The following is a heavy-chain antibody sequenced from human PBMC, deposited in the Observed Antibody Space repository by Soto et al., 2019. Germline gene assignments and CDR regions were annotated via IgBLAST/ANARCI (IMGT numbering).Heavy chain of an antibody. CDR1: GGTFSSYA. D-gene: IGHD6-6*01. V-gene: IGHV1-69*13. Sequence: GASVKVSCKASGGTFSSYAISWVRQAPGQGLEWMGGIIPIFGTANYAQKFQGRVTITADESTSTAYMELSSLRSEDTAVYYCARMYSSSFYYYYYGMDVWGQGTTVTVSS. CDR3: ARMYSSSFYYYYYGMDV. J-gene: IGHJ6*02. CDR2: IIPIFGTA.